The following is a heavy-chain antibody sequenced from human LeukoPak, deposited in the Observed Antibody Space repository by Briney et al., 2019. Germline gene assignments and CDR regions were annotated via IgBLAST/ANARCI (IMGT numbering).Heavy chain of an antibody. CDR2: IGGSGDSI. D-gene: IGHD1-7*01. CDR3: ARDRNWNYDY. CDR1: GFTFSDYT. J-gene: IGHJ4*02. V-gene: IGHV3-21*01. Sequence: GSLRLSCAASGFTFSDYTMDWVRQAPGKGLEWVSSIGGSGDSIYYADSVKGRFTISRDNAKNSLDLQMNSLRAEDTAVYYCARDRNWNYDYWGQGTLVTVSS.